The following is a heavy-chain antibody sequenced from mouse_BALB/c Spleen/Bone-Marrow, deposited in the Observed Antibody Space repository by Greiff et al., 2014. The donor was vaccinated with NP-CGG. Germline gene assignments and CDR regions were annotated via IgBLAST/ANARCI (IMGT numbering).Heavy chain of an antibody. J-gene: IGHJ4*01. CDR1: GYTFNDYY. D-gene: IGHD1-2*01. Sequence: VHLVESGPELVKPGASVKISCKASGYTFNDYYINWVKQKPGQGLEWIGWIYPGSGTTKYNENFKGKATLTVDTSSSTAYIQLSSLTSEDTAVYFCARDYGYVDAMNYWGQGTSVTVSS. CDR3: ARDYGYVDAMNY. V-gene: IGHV1-84*02. CDR2: IYPGSGTT.